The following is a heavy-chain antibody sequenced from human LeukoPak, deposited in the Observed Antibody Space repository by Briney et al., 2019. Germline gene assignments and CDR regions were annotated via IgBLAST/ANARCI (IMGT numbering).Heavy chain of an antibody. CDR2: TRSSSSTI. J-gene: IGHJ5*02. CDR3: ARSRIKSGNWFDP. D-gene: IGHD1-14*01. CDR1: GFTFSSYS. Sequence: GGSLRLSCAASGFTFSSYSMNWVRQAPGKGLEWVSYTRSSSSTIYYADSVKGRFTISRDNAKNSLYLQMNSLRAEDTAVYYCARSRIKSGNWFDPWGQGTLVTVSS. V-gene: IGHV3-48*04.